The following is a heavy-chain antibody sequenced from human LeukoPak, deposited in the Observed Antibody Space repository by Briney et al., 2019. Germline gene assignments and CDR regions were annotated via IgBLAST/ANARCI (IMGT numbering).Heavy chain of an antibody. CDR1: GYTFTSYG. CDR3: ARGAWIPATGGTLASYFDY. Sequence: ASVKVSCKASGYTFTSYGISWVRQAPGQGLEWMGWISAYNGNTNYAQKLQGRVTMTTDTSTSTAYMELRSLRSDDTAVYYCARGAWIPATGGTLASYFDYWGQGTLVTVSS. J-gene: IGHJ4*02. V-gene: IGHV1-18*01. CDR2: ISAYNGNT. D-gene: IGHD2-2*01.